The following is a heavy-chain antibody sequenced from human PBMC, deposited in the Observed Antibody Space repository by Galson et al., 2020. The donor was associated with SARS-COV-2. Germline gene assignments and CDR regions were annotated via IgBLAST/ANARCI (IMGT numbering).Heavy chain of an antibody. CDR2: IYYSGST. Sequence: SETLSLTCTVSGGSISSGGYYWSWIRQHPGKGLEWIGYIYYSGSTYYNPSLKSRVTISVDTSKNQFSLKLSSVTAADTAVYYCARATWIQLWLQGNWFDPWGQGTLVTVSS. V-gene: IGHV4-31*03. CDR1: GGSISSGGYY. D-gene: IGHD5-18*01. J-gene: IGHJ5*02. CDR3: ARATWIQLWLQGNWFDP.